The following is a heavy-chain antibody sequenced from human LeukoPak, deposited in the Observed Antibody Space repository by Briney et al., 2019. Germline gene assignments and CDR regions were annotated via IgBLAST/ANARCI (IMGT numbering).Heavy chain of an antibody. V-gene: IGHV4-59*01. CDR2: ISCSGST. CDR1: GDPLSSYH. CDR3: ARVGRGDHTWGSYYCDH. Sequence: SETQSLPCTVSGDPLSSYHWSWLRQPPGKGLEWLGYISCSGSTSYNPSLKSRVTISVDTCRNQFSLRLNSMTAADTAVYYCARVGRGDHTWGSYYCDHWGQGTLVSVSS. J-gene: IGHJ4*02. D-gene: IGHD3-16*01.